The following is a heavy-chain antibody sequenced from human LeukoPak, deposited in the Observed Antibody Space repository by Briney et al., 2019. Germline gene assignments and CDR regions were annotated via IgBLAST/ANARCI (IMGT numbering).Heavy chain of an antibody. J-gene: IGHJ4*02. D-gene: IGHD3-22*01. V-gene: IGHV3-48*01. CDR2: ISSSSSTI. CDR3: VYLDSSGYYYGRLRY. Sequence: GGSLRLSCAASGFTFSTYSMNWVRQAPGKGLEWVSYISSSSSTIYYADSVKGRFTISRDNAKNTLYLQMNSLRADDTAVYFCVYLDSSGYYYGRLRYWGQGTPVTVSS. CDR1: GFTFSTYS.